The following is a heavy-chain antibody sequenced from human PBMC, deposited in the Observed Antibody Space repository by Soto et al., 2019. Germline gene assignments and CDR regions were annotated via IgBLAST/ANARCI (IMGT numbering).Heavy chain of an antibody. V-gene: IGHV1-2*04. CDR2: INPNSGGT. D-gene: IGHD2-2*01. J-gene: IGHJ6*02. Sequence: ASVKVSCKASGYTFTGYYTHWVRQAPGQGLEWMGWINPNSGGTNYAQKFQGWVTMTRDTSISTAYMELSRLRSDDTAVYYCARGVPAAIEDYYYYGMDVWGQGTTVTVSS. CDR1: GYTFTGYY. CDR3: ARGVPAAIEDYYYYGMDV.